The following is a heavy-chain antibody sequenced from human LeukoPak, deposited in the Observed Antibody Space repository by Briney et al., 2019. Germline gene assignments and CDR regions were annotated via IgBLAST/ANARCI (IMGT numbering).Heavy chain of an antibody. V-gene: IGHV1-2*06. J-gene: IGHJ4*02. Sequence: SVKVSCKASGYTFTGYYMHWVRQAPGQGLEWMGRINPNSGGTNYAQKFQGRVTMTRDTSISTAYMELSRLRSDDTAVYYCAGHHTAYGGYVIGYWGQGTLVTVSS. CDR3: AGHHTAYGGYVIGY. D-gene: IGHD5-12*01. CDR1: GYTFTGYY. CDR2: INPNSGGT.